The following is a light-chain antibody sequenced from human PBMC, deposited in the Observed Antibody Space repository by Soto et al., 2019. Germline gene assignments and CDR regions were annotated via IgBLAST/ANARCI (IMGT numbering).Light chain of an antibody. J-gene: IGKJ5*01. V-gene: IGKV1-5*03. Sequence: DIQMTQSPSTLSASVGDRVTITCRASQSINTWVAWYQQKPGKAPKLLIYKASSLESGVPSRFSGSGSGTEFTLTISSLQPDDFATYYCQQYNSYPYTFGQGTRLEIK. CDR2: KAS. CDR3: QQYNSYPYT. CDR1: QSINTW.